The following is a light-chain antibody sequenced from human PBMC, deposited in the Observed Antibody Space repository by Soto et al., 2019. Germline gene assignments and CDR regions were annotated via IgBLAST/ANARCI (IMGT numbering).Light chain of an antibody. CDR3: QRFKSYPYT. V-gene: IGKV1-9*01. CDR1: QAISGF. J-gene: IGKJ2*01. CDR2: GAS. Sequence: IQLTQSPSSLSASVGDRVTITCRASQAISGFLVWYQQNPGQAPKLLIYGASTLQRGVPSRFTGSGSGTDFTLTISSLQPADFATYYCQRFKSYPYTFGQGTKLEIK.